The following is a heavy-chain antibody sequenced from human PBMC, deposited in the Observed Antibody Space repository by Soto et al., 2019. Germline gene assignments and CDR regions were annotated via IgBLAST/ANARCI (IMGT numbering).Heavy chain of an antibody. CDR1: GGSFSGYY. J-gene: IGHJ4*02. D-gene: IGHD3-9*01. Sequence: SETLSLTCAVYGGSFSGYYWSWIRQPPGKGLEWIGEINHSGSTNYNPSLKSRVTISVDTSKNQFSLKLGSVTAADTAVYYCATMTYYDWLTAHPSGYYFGYWGQRTLVTVSS. CDR2: INHSGST. CDR3: ATMTYYDWLTAHPSGYYFGY. V-gene: IGHV4-34*01.